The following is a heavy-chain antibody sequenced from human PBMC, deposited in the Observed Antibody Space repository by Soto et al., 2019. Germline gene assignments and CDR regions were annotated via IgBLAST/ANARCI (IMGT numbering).Heavy chain of an antibody. V-gene: IGHV1-69*13. D-gene: IGHD6-13*01. Sequence: SMKVSCKASGCTFSSYAISWVRQAPGQGLEWMGGIIPIFGTANYTQKFQGRVTITADESTSTAYMELSSLRSEDTAVYYCARSPCPERMAAAGTCYYYGMDIRGQGTTVTVSS. CDR3: ARSPCPERMAAAGTCYYYGMDI. J-gene: IGHJ6*02. CDR1: GCTFSSYA. CDR2: IIPIFGTA.